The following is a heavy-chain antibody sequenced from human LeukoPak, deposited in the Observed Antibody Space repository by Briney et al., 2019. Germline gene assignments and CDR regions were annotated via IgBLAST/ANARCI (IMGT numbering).Heavy chain of an antibody. Sequence: GGSLRLSCAASGFTFSSYWMHWVRQAPGKGLVWVSRINSDGSSTSYADSVKGRFTISRDNAKSTLYLQMNSLRAEDTAVYYCARDSTDYDSSGYPYYYGMDVWGQGTTVTVSS. CDR3: ARDSTDYDSSGYPYYYGMDV. V-gene: IGHV3-74*01. D-gene: IGHD3-22*01. CDR2: INSDGSST. J-gene: IGHJ6*02. CDR1: GFTFSSYW.